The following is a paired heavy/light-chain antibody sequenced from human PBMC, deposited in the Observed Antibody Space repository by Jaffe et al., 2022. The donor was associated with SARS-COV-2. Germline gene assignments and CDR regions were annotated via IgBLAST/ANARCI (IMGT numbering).Light chain of an antibody. CDR3: QVWDSSTWV. Sequence: SYELTQPLSVSVALGQTARITCGGNNIGSKNVHWYQQKPGQAPVLVIYRDSNRPSGSPERFSGSKSGNTATLTISRAQAGDEAEYYCQVWDSSTWVFGGGTKLTVL. J-gene: IGLJ3*02. CDR2: RDS. V-gene: IGLV3-9*01. CDR1: NIGSKN.
Heavy chain of an antibody. CDR2: ISPYNGNT. Sequence: QVQLVQSGAEVKEPGASVKVSCKASGYTFTSYAISWVRQAPGQGLEWVGWISPYNGNTNYAQKLQGRVTLTTDTSTSTAFMELRSLRSDDTAVYYCARSYYDILTGSVYYYFGMDVWGQGTTVTVSS. CDR3: ARSYYDILTGSVYYYFGMDV. V-gene: IGHV1-18*01. D-gene: IGHD3-9*01. J-gene: IGHJ6*02. CDR1: GYTFTSYA.